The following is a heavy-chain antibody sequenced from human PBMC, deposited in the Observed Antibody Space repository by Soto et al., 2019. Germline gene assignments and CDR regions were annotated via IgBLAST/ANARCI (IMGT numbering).Heavy chain of an antibody. Sequence: QVQLQESGPGLVKPSQTLSLTCTVSGGSISSGGYSWSWIRQHPGKGLEWIGYIYYSGSTYYNPSLQSRFTISLGASKNQFSLKLSSVTAADTAVYYCARGLGYCSSASCYGGHNWFDPWGQGTLVTVSS. CDR2: IYYSGST. J-gene: IGHJ5*02. D-gene: IGHD2-2*01. CDR1: GGSISSGGYS. CDR3: ARGLGYCSSASCYGGHNWFDP. V-gene: IGHV4-31*03.